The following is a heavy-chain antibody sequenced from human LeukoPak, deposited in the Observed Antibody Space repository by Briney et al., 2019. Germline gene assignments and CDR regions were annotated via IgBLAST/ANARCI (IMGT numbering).Heavy chain of an antibody. CDR2: ISAYNGNT. D-gene: IGHD2-15*01. CDR1: GYTFTSYG. CDR3: ARDSIRSGGSAFDI. J-gene: IGHJ3*02. V-gene: IGHV1-18*01. Sequence: ASVKVSCKASGYTFTSYGISWVRQAPGQGLEWMGWISAYNGNTNYAQKFQGRVTMTTDTSTSTAYMELRSLRSDDTAVYYCARDSIRSGGSAFDIWGQGTMVTISS.